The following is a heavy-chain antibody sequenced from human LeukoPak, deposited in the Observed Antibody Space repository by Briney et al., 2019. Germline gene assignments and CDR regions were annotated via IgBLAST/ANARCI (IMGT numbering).Heavy chain of an antibody. Sequence: ASVKVSCKASGGTFSSYAISWVRQAPGQGLEWMGRIIPILGIANYAQKFQGRVTITADNSTSTAYMELSSLRSEDTAVYYCARDTPSSSWYGGFDPWGQGTLVTVSS. D-gene: IGHD6-13*01. CDR3: ARDTPSSSWYGGFDP. CDR2: IIPILGIA. V-gene: IGHV1-69*04. CDR1: GGTFSSYA. J-gene: IGHJ5*02.